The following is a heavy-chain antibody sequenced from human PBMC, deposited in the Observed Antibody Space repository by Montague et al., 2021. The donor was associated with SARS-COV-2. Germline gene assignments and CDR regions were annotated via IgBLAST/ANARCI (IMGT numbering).Heavy chain of an antibody. CDR2: IFYDGST. J-gene: IGHJ2*01. D-gene: IGHD2/OR15-2a*01. V-gene: IGHV4-39*01. Sequence: SETLSLTCIVSGGSISSRTYYWGWIRQPPGKGLEWIGSIFYDGSTYYNPSLKSRVTISADTSKNQFSLNLSSATAADTAVYYCARHGPNEYYHSRYFDLWGRGTLVTVSS. CDR1: GGSISSRTYY. CDR3: ARHGPNEYYHSRYFDL.